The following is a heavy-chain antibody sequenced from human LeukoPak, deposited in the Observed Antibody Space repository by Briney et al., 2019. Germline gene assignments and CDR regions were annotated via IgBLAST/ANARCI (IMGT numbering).Heavy chain of an antibody. V-gene: IGHV4-39*01. D-gene: IGHD1-26*01. CDR1: GASVSGSPYY. CDR3: AKSGGYGLIDY. J-gene: IGHJ4*02. CDR2: IYSSGST. Sequence: PSETLSLTCTVSGASVSGSPYYWGWIRQPPGKGLEWIGSIYSSGSTYYNASLQSRVTISIETSKNQISLRLNSVTAADAAIYYCAKSGGYGLIDYWGQRTLVTVSS.